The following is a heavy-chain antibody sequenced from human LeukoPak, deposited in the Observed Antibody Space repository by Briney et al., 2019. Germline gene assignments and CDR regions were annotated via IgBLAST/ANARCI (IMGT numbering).Heavy chain of an antibody. D-gene: IGHD3-9*01. CDR3: ARALTGFIPGN. CDR2: ISSSGTTI. J-gene: IGHJ4*02. CDR1: GFTVSSNY. Sequence: GSLRLSCAASGFTVSSNYMSWVRQAPGKGLEWVSYISSSGTTIYYADSVMGRFTISRDNAKNSLYLQMNSLRAEDTAVYYCARALTGFIPGNWGQGTLVTVSS. V-gene: IGHV3-11*01.